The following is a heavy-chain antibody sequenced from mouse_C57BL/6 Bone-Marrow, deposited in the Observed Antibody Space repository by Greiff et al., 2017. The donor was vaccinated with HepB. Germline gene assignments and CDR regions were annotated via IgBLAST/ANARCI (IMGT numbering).Heavy chain of an antibody. V-gene: IGHV5-12*01. CDR2: ISNGGGST. Sequence: EVQLMESGGGLVQPGGSLKLSCAASGFTFSDYYMYWVRQTPEKRLEWVAYISNGGGSTYYPDTVKGRFTISRDNAKNTLYLQMSRLKSEDTAMYYCTRLTLSYYYAMDYWGQGTSVTVSS. D-gene: IGHD3-3*01. CDR3: TRLTLSYYYAMDY. CDR1: GFTFSDYY. J-gene: IGHJ4*01.